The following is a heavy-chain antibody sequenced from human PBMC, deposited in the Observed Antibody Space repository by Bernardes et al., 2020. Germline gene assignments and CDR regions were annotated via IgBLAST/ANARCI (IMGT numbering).Heavy chain of an antibody. J-gene: IGHJ4*02. Sequence: GGSLRLSCSASGFTFDDYTMHWVRQAPGKGLEWVSLINWDGGTAYYADSVQGRFTISRDNKKNSLYLQMNHLTTEDTALYYCARDIKGSGSSWGQGTLVTVSS. D-gene: IGHD3-10*01. CDR1: GFTFDDYT. CDR2: INWDGGTA. V-gene: IGHV3-43*01. CDR3: ARDIKGSGSS.